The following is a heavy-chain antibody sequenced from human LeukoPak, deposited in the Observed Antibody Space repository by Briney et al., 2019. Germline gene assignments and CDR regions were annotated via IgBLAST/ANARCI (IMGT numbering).Heavy chain of an antibody. CDR3: ARSGGSYYDFDY. J-gene: IGHJ4*02. D-gene: IGHD1-26*01. Sequence: GGSLRLSCAASGFTFSSYGFHWVRQAPGKGLEWVAVIWYDGSNKYYADSVKGRFTISRDNSKNTLYLQMNSLRAEDTAVYYCARSGGSYYDFDYWGQGTLVTASS. V-gene: IGHV3-33*01. CDR1: GFTFSSYG. CDR2: IWYDGSNK.